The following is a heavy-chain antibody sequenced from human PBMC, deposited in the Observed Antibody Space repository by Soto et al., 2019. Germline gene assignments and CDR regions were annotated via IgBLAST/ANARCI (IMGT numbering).Heavy chain of an antibody. V-gene: IGHV1-2*04. Sequence: ASVKVSCKASEYTFTGYYMHWVRQAPGQGLEWMGWINPNSGGTNYAQKFQGWVTMTRDTSISTAYMELSRLRSDDTALYYCARAAHHISTGKGGRNYSHYYGMDVWGQGNTVTVS. CDR2: INPNSGGT. D-gene: IGHD3-9*01. CDR3: ARAAHHISTGKGGRNYSHYYGMDV. CDR1: EYTFTGYY. J-gene: IGHJ6*02.